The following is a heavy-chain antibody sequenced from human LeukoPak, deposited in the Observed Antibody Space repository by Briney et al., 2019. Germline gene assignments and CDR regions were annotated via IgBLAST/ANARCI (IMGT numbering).Heavy chain of an antibody. CDR1: GGSMTAGDYY. CDR3: ARIYGLYQEAMDV. Sequence: SETLSLACSVSGGSMTAGDYYWGWVRQYPGTGPQWIATSYQGASLKSRVSTSLDTSKNQFFLSLTSVTAADTAVYYCARIYGLYQEAMDVWGPGITVTVSS. D-gene: IGHD3-16*02. CDR2: S. J-gene: IGHJ6*02. V-gene: IGHV4-39*07.